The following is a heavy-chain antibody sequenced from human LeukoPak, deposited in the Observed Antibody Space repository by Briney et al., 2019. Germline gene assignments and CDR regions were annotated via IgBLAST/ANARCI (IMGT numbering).Heavy chain of an antibody. CDR2: VDPNNGAT. V-gene: IGHV1-2*02. J-gene: IGHJ5*02. Sequence: EASLKVSCKTSGYTLTKYHVHWVPQAPGQGLECMGWVDPNNGATNYARNLQGRVTITRDTSVSTVYMELSRLTSDDTAVYYCTRALRHTSSSGWFDPWGQGSLVTVSS. CDR3: TRALRHTSSSGWFDP. CDR1: GYTLTKYH. D-gene: IGHD6-6*01.